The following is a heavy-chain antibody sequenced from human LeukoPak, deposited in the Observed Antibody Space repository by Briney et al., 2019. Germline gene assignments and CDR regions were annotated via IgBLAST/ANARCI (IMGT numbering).Heavy chain of an antibody. V-gene: IGHV3-74*01. CDR3: ARSGVVVAATKLYYHYYYMDV. Sequence: GGSLRLSCAASGFTFSSYWMHWVRQAPGKGLVWVSRINSDGSSTSYADSVKGRFTISRDNAKNTLYLQMNSLRAEDTAVYYCARSGVVVAATKLYYHYYYMDVWGKGTTVTVSS. CDR2: INSDGSST. CDR1: GFTFSSYW. D-gene: IGHD2-15*01. J-gene: IGHJ6*03.